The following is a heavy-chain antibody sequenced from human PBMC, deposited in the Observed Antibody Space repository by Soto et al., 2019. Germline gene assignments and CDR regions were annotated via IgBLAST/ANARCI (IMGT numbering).Heavy chain of an antibody. CDR2: ISGYNGNT. V-gene: IGHV1-18*01. J-gene: IGHJ4*02. D-gene: IGHD2-2*01. CDR3: ARDRGVVTSGSAYYFDY. Sequence: QVQLVQSGPEVKKPGASVKVSCKATGYTFRSYGVTWVRQAPGQGLEWMGWISGYNGNTEYAQKLQGRVTMTTDTSTSTVYMEARNSGSADTAVYYCARDRGVVTSGSAYYFDYWGQGTLVTVSS. CDR1: GYTFRSYG.